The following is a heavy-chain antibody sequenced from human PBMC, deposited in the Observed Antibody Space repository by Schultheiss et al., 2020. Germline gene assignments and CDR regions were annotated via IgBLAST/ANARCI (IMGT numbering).Heavy chain of an antibody. V-gene: IGHV1-8*02. J-gene: IGHJ6*02. CDR2: IKSNSG. D-gene: IGHD3-10*02. CDR1: GYTFSSFD. Sequence: ASVKVSCKAAGYTFSSFDINWVRQAAGQGLGWMEDIKSNSGNQGRVTTPRNTSRSTAYVELSSLRSEDTAVYYCARDGRGGLYGMDVWGQGTTVTVSS. CDR3: ARDGRGGLYGMDV.